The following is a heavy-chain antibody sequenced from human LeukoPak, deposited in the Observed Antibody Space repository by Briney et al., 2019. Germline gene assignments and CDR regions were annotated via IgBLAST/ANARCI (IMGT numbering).Heavy chain of an antibody. CDR2: ILLDGSNT. CDR3: AKDGPKLRFLEWLLRNWYFDL. D-gene: IGHD3-3*01. J-gene: IGHJ2*01. Sequence: PGGSLRLSCAASGFTFSSYGMHWVRQAPGKVLEWVAFILLDGSNTDFADSVKGRFTISRDNSKNTLYLQMNSLTAEDTAVYYCAKDGPKLRFLEWLLRNWYFDLWGRGTLVTVSS. V-gene: IGHV3-30*02. CDR1: GFTFSSYG.